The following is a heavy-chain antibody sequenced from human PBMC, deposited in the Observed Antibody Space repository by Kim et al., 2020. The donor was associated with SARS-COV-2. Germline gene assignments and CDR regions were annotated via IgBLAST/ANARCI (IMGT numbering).Heavy chain of an antibody. V-gene: IGHV2-5*02. CDR2: IYWDDDK. CDR3: AHTGWYGSGSYYNRGWFDP. Sequence: SGPTLVNPTQTLTLTCTFSGFSLRTSGVGVGWIRQPPGKALEWLALIYWDDDKRYSPSLKSRLTITKDTSKNQVVLTMTNMDPVDTATYYWAHTGWYGSGSYYNRGWFDPWGQGTLVTVSS. J-gene: IGHJ5*02. D-gene: IGHD3-10*01. CDR1: GFSLRTSGVG.